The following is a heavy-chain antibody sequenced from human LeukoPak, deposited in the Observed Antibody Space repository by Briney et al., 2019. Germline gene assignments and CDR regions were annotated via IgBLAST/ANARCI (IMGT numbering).Heavy chain of an antibody. Sequence: ASVKVSCKASGGTFSSYAISWVRQAPGQGLEWMGGIIPIFGTANYAQKFQGRVTITADESTSTAYMELSSLRSEDTAVYYCGTHSLTPTAFVGWDSSSTAADYWGQGTLVTVSS. V-gene: IGHV1-69*13. D-gene: IGHD6-6*01. CDR1: GGTFSSYA. CDR3: GTHSLTPTAFVGWDSSSTAADY. J-gene: IGHJ4*02. CDR2: IIPIFGTA.